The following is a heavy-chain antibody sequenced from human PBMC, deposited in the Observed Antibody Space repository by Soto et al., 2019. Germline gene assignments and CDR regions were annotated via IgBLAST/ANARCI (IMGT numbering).Heavy chain of an antibody. V-gene: IGHV5-10-1*01. J-gene: IGHJ4*02. D-gene: IGHD6-13*01. Sequence: GESLKISCKGSGYSFTSYWISGVRQMPGKGLEWMGRIDPSDSYTNYSPSFQGHVTISADKSISTAYLQWSSLKASDTAMYYCARHGPSIAAAGPDFRALYYWGQGTLVTFSS. CDR2: IDPSDSYT. CDR3: ARHGPSIAAAGPDFRALYY. CDR1: GYSFTSYW.